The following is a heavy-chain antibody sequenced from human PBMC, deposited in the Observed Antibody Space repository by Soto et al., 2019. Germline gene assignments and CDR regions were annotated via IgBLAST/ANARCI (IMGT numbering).Heavy chain of an antibody. Sequence: QVQLGQSGAEVNKPGSSVKVSCKASGGTFSSYTISWVRQAPGQGLEWRGRIIHILGIANYAQKCQGRVTITADKSTRTAYMALSSLRSEDRAVYYCERGGSVVVPAAIDYWGQGPLVTVSS. CDR1: GGTFSSYT. V-gene: IGHV1-69*02. D-gene: IGHD2-2*02. J-gene: IGHJ4*02. CDR2: IIHILGIA. CDR3: ERGGSVVVPAAIDY.